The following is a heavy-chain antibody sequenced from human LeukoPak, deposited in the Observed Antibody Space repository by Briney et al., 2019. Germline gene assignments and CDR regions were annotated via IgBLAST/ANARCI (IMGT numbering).Heavy chain of an antibody. D-gene: IGHD4-17*01. V-gene: IGHV1-69*06. CDR1: GGTFSSYA. CDR2: IIPIFGTA. CDR3: ARDNGDYVFDY. Sequence: GASAKVSCKASGGTFSSYAISWVRQAPGQGLEWMGGIIPIFGTANYAQKFQGRVTITADKSTSTAYMELSSLRSEDTAVYYCARDNGDYVFDYWGQGTLVTVSS. J-gene: IGHJ4*02.